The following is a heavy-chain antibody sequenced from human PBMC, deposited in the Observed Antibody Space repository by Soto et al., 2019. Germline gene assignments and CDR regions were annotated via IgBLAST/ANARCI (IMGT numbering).Heavy chain of an antibody. CDR3: SAGRRSPDAFDI. D-gene: IGHD2-15*01. CDR2: ISAYNGNT. J-gene: IGHJ3*02. Sequence: QVQLVQSGAEVKKPGASVKVSCKASGYTFTSYGISWVRQAPGQGLEWMGWISAYNGNTNYAQKLQGRVTMTTDTSTSTAYMELRILGSDDTAVDYCSAGRRSPDAFDIWGQGTMVTVSS. V-gene: IGHV1-18*01. CDR1: GYTFTSYG.